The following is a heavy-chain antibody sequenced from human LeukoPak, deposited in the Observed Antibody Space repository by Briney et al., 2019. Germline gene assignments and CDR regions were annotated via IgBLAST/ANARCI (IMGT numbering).Heavy chain of an antibody. V-gene: IGHV3-7*01. J-gene: IGHJ4*02. CDR1: GFTFSSYW. CDR3: ARGGYTYGVRPF. D-gene: IGHD5-18*01. CDR2: IKQDGSDK. Sequence: GGSLRLSCAASGFTFSSYWMSWVRQAPGKELEWVANIKQDGSDKYYVDSVKGRFTISRDNAKNSLYLQMNSLRAEDTAVYYCARGGYTYGVRPFWDQGTLVTVSS.